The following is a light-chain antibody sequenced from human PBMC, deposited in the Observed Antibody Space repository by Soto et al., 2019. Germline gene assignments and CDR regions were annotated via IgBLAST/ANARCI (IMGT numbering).Light chain of an antibody. J-gene: IGKJ1*01. Sequence: EIVLTQSPGTLSLSPGERATLSCRASQSVSSSYLAWYQQTPGQAPRLLIYAASSRATGIPDRFSGSGSGTDFTLTISRLEPEDFAVYYCQHYGSSPQTFGQGTKVEIK. CDR1: QSVSSSY. V-gene: IGKV3-20*01. CDR2: AAS. CDR3: QHYGSSPQT.